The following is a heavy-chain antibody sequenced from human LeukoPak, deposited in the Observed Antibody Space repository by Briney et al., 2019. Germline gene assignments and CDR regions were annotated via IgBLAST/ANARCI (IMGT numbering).Heavy chain of an antibody. CDR3: APFPGEYNWND. V-gene: IGHV4-59*04. Sequence: SETLSLTCTVSGGSISSYYWSWIRQPPGKGLEWIGYIYYSGSTYYNPSLKSRVTISVDTSKNQFSLKLSSVTAADTAVYYCAPFPGEYNWNDWGQGTLVTVSS. CDR1: GGSISSYY. D-gene: IGHD1-20*01. J-gene: IGHJ4*02. CDR2: IYYSGST.